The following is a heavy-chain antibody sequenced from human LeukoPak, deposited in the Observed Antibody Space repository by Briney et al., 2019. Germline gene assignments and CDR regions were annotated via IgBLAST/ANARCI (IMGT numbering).Heavy chain of an antibody. J-gene: IGHJ4*02. Sequence: SETLSLTCTVSGGSISSCSYYWSWIRQPAGKGLEWIGRIYTSGSTNYNPSLKSRVTISVDTSKNQFSLKLSSVTAADTAVYYCARGFDGGVAPARLDYRGQGTLVTVSS. CDR3: ARGFDGGVAPARLDY. CDR1: GGSISSCSYY. CDR2: IYTSGST. D-gene: IGHD2-15*01. V-gene: IGHV4-61*02.